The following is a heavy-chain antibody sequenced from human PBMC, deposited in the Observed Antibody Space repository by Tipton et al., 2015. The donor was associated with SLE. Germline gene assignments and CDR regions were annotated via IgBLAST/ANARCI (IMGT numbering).Heavy chain of an antibody. CDR2: IYSSGDT. V-gene: IGHV4-4*08. J-gene: IGHJ4*02. CDR3: ASGDGYNSGYGDYFDS. D-gene: IGHD5-24*01. CDR1: GVSISGYY. Sequence: TLSLTCNVSGVSISGYYCSWIRQSPGKGLEWIGYIYSSGDTNYNPSLKSRVTISVDASKKQFSLKVNSVTAADTAVYYCASGDGYNSGYGDYFDSWGLGTLVTVSS.